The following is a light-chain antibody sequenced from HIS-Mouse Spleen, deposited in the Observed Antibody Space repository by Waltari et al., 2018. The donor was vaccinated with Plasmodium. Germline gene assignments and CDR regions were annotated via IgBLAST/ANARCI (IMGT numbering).Light chain of an antibody. CDR2: AST. V-gene: IGKV1-39*01. Sequence: DIQMTQSPSSLSASVGDRVTITSRARQSISSYLNWYQQKPGKAPKLLIYASTSLQSGVPSRFSGSGSGTDFTLTISSLQPEDFATYYCQQSYSTWTFGQGTKVEIK. CDR3: QQSYSTWT. J-gene: IGKJ1*01. CDR1: QSISSY.